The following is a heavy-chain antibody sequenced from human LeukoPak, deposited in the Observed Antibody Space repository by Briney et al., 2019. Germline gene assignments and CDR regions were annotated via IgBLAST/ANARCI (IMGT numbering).Heavy chain of an antibody. V-gene: IGHV3-33*01. J-gene: IGHJ4*02. CDR1: GFTFSSYG. CDR2: IWYDGSNK. CDR3: ARVYHILTGYSPLGY. Sequence: GGSLRLCCAASGFTFSSYGMHRGRQAPGKGLERMAVIWYDGSNKYYADSVKGRFTISRDNSKNTLYLQMNSLRAEDTAVYYCARVYHILTGYSPLGYWGQGTLVTVSS. D-gene: IGHD3-9*01.